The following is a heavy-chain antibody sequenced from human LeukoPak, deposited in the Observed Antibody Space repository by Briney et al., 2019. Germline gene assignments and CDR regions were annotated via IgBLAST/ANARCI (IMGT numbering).Heavy chain of an antibody. J-gene: IGHJ4*02. CDR1: GGTFSSYA. D-gene: IGHD3-22*01. CDR2: IIPILGIA. V-gene: IGHV1-69*04. Sequence: SVKVSCKASGGTFSSYAISWVRQAPGQGLEWMGRIIPILGIANYAQKFQGRVTITADKSTSTAYMELSSLRSEDTAVYYCARHHRSSGYYYDADYWGQGTLVTVSS. CDR3: ARHHRSSGYYYDADY.